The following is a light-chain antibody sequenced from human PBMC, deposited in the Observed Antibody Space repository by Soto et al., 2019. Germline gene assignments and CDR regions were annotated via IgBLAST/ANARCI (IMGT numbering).Light chain of an antibody. J-gene: IGLJ1*01. CDR3: SSYAGSSNV. V-gene: IGLV2-8*01. CDR2: EVN. CDR1: STDFGGYNY. Sequence: QSALTQPRSVSGSPGQSVSISCAGTSTDFGGYNYVSWYQQHPGKAPKLMIYEVNKRPSGVPDRFSGSKSGNTASLTVSGLQAEDEADYYCSSYAGSSNVFGTGTKLTVL.